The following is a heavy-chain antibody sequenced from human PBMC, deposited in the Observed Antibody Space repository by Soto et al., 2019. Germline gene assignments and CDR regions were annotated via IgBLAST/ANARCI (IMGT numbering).Heavy chain of an antibody. D-gene: IGHD4-4*01. CDR2: INSDETTT. V-gene: IGHV3-74*01. J-gene: IGHJ4*02. Sequence: EVQLVESGGGLVQPGGSLRLSCAASGFTFSSYWMHWVRQVPGKGLVWVSHINSDETTTNYADSVKGRFTISRDNGKNTLYLQMNSLRVEDTAVYYCARGLGTTSTVTTGYWGQGTLVTVSS. CDR3: ARGLGTTSTVTTGY. CDR1: GFTFSSYW.